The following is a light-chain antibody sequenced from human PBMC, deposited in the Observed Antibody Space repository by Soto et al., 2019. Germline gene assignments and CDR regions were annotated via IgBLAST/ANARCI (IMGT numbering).Light chain of an antibody. CDR3: AACDDSLNGYV. CDR1: SSNIGSNT. CDR2: SNN. V-gene: IGLV1-44*01. Sequence: QSLLTQPPSASGTPGQRVTISCSGSSSNIGSNTVNWYQQLPGTAPQLLIYSNNQRPSGVPDRFSGSKSGTSASLAISGLQSEDEADYYCAACDDSLNGYVFGTGTKLTVL. J-gene: IGLJ1*01.